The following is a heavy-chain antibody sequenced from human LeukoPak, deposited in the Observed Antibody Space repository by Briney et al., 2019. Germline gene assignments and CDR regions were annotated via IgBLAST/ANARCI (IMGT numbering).Heavy chain of an antibody. CDR2: IFHGGNT. J-gene: IGHJ2*01. V-gene: IGHV4-39*07. D-gene: IGHD6-13*01. Sequence: SETLSLTCTVSGDSITSSAFYRGWIRQAPGKGLEWIGNIFHGGNTHYNPSLKSRVTISVDTSKNQFSLKLSSVTAADTAVYYCARLSGYSSSWYGTNFDLWGRGTLVTVSS. CDR3: ARLSGYSSSWYGTNFDL. CDR1: GDSITSSAFY.